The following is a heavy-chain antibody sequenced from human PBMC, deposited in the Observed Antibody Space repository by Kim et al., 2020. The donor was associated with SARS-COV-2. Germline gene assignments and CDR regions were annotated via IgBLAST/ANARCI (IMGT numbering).Heavy chain of an antibody. J-gene: IGHJ4*02. CDR3: ARLSSSWYLFFYY. Sequence: SETLSLTCTVSGGSISSSSYYWGWIRQPPGKGLEWIGSIYYSGSTYSNPSLKSRVTISVDTSKNQFPLKLSSVTAADTAVYYCARLSSSWYLFFYYWGQG. V-gene: IGHV4-39*01. D-gene: IGHD6-13*01. CDR2: IYYSGST. CDR1: GGSISSSSYY.